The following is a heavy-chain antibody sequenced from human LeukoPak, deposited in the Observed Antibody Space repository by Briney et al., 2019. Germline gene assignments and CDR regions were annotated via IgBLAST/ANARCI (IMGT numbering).Heavy chain of an antibody. V-gene: IGHV4-59*08. D-gene: IGHD3-22*01. Sequence: SETLSLTCSVSGGSISSYYWSWFRQPPGKGLEWIGYIYYSGSTNYNPSLKSRVTISVDTSKNQFSLKLSSVTAADTAVYYCARCVYDSSGYYSFDYWGQGTLVTVSS. CDR3: ARCVYDSSGYYSFDY. CDR1: GGSISSYY. CDR2: IYYSGST. J-gene: IGHJ4*02.